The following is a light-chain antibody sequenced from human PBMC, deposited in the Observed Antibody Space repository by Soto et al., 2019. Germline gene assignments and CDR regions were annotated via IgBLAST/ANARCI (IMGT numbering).Light chain of an antibody. J-gene: IGLJ2*01. CDR3: AAWDASLNGPV. CDR1: SSNIAPNT. V-gene: IGLV1-44*01. CDR2: GSH. Sequence: QSVLTQPPSASGTPGQRVTISCFGSSSNIAPNTVNWYQHLPGTAPKLLIYGSHQRPSVVPDRFSGSKTGTSASLAISGLQSEDEGDYYCAAWDASLNGPVFGGGTKLTVL.